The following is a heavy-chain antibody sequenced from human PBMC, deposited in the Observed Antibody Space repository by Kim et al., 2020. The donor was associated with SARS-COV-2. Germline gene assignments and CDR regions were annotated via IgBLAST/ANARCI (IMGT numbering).Heavy chain of an antibody. J-gene: IGHJ4*02. V-gene: IGHV3-30*02. D-gene: IGHD3-22*01. Sequence: VKGRFTISRENSKITLHLQMNSLRAEDTAVYYCAKDRDSSGYRIPYYFDYWGQGTLVTVSS. CDR3: AKDRDSSGYRIPYYFDY.